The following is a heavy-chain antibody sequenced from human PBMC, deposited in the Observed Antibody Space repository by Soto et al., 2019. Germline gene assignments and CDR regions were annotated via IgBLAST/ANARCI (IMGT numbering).Heavy chain of an antibody. J-gene: IGHJ4*02. Sequence: SVKVSCKASGYTFTSYYMHWVRQAPGQGLEWMGIINPSGGSTSYAQEFQGRVTMTTDTSTSTAYMELRSLRSDDTAVYYCARGSAGIDYWGQGTLVTVSS. CDR3: ARGSAGIDY. D-gene: IGHD6-13*01. CDR1: GYTFTSYY. CDR2: INPSGGST. V-gene: IGHV1-46*01.